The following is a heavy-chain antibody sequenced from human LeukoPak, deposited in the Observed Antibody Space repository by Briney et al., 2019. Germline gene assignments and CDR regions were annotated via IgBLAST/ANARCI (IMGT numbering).Heavy chain of an antibody. CDR1: GGSINSYY. Sequence: PSETLSLTCTVSGGSINSYYWSWIRQPPGKGLEWIGYIYYSGSTNYNPSLKSRVTISVDTSKNQFSLRLNSVTAADTAVYYCARDPSMTYYYDSSGYYAYYFDYWGQGTLVTVSS. CDR3: ARDPSMTYYYDSSGYYAYYFDY. CDR2: IYYSGST. J-gene: IGHJ4*02. D-gene: IGHD3-22*01. V-gene: IGHV4-59*12.